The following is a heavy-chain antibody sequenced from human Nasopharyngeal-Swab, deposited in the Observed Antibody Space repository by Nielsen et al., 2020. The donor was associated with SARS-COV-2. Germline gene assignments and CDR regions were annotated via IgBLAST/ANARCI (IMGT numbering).Heavy chain of an antibody. V-gene: IGHV3-48*04. CDR1: EFTFSSYS. CDR3: AREVGAGFLDH. D-gene: IGHD6-19*01. J-gene: IGHJ1*01. Sequence: GESLKIPCAAFEFTFSSYSMNWVRQAPGKGLEWISYISTTGFTTFYADSVTGRFTISRDDAKNSVYLQMNSLGADDTAVYYCAREVGAGFLDHWGQGTPVTVSS. CDR2: ISTTGFTT.